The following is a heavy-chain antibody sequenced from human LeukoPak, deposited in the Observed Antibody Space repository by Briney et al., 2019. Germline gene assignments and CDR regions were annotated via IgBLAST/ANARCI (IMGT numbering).Heavy chain of an antibody. Sequence: GASVKVSCKASGYIFTNYYMHWVRQAPGQGLEWMGWINPRSGGTNFAQTFQGRVTITRDPSISAAYMELSRLRSDDTAVYYCARHVSSSGEDSWGQGTLVTVSS. CDR1: GYIFTNYY. CDR3: ARHVSSSGEDS. CDR2: INPRSGGT. D-gene: IGHD2-21*01. V-gene: IGHV1-2*02. J-gene: IGHJ4*02.